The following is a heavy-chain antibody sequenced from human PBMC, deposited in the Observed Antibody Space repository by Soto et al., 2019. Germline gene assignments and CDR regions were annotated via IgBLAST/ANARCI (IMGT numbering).Heavy chain of an antibody. D-gene: IGHD6-13*01. V-gene: IGHV4-4*07. CDR1: GGSISSYY. J-gene: IGHJ4*02. CDR2: IYASGTT. Sequence: QVQLQESGPGLVKPSETLSLTCTVSGGSISSYYWSWIRQPAGKGLEWIGRIYASGTTYYNPSLKSRVTMSVDTSKNQFALKLSSVTAADTAVYYCARAPTYSSSWLDYWGQGTLVTVSS. CDR3: ARAPTYSSSWLDY.